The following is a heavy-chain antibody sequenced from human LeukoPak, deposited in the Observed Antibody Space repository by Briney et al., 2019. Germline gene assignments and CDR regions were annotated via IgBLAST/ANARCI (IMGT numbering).Heavy chain of an antibody. J-gene: IGHJ4*02. D-gene: IGHD7-27*01. CDR3: AREQTGDQNFDY. CDR2: TYYRSKWYN. CDR1: GDSVSSNTAA. V-gene: IGHV6-1*01. Sequence: SQTLSLTCAISGDSVSSNTAAWNWIRQSPSRGLEWLGRTYYRSKWYNNYAVSVKSRISINPDTSKNQFSLQLKSVTPENTAVYYCAREQTGDQNFDYWGQGTLVTVSS.